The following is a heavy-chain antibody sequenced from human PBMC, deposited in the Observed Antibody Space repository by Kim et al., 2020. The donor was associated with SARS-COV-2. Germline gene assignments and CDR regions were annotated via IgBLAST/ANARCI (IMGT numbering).Heavy chain of an antibody. V-gene: IGHV4-34*01. Sequence: SETLSLTCAVYGGSFSGYYWSWIRQPPGKGLEWIGEINHSGSTNYNPSLKSRVTISVDTSKNQFSLKLSSVTAADTAVYYCARGIVVVPAATNQNKAWFDPWGQGTLVTVSS. CDR1: GGSFSGYY. CDR3: ARGIVVVPAATNQNKAWFDP. CDR2: INHSGST. J-gene: IGHJ5*02. D-gene: IGHD2-2*01.